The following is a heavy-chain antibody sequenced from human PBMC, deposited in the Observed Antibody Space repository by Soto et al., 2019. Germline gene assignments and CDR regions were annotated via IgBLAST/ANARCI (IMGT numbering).Heavy chain of an antibody. CDR1: GFTFSSHP. Sequence: GGSLRLSCVASGFTFSSHPMNWVRQAPGKGLEWVSSISSSSSYMYYTDSVKGRFTISRDNAKNTVYLQMQSLRAEDAAVYYCARGVIKRNGINYYGMDVWGQGTTVTVSS. V-gene: IGHV3-21*06. CDR2: ISSSSSYM. D-gene: IGHD1-1*01. J-gene: IGHJ6*02. CDR3: ARGVIKRNGINYYGMDV.